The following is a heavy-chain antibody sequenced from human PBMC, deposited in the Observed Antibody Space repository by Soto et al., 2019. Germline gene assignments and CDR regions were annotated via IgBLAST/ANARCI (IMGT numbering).Heavy chain of an antibody. CDR2: IIPIFGTA. J-gene: IGHJ4*02. CDR1: GGTFSSYA. V-gene: IGHV1-69*01. Sequence: QVQLVQSGAEVKKPGSSVKVSCKASGGTFSSYAISWVRQAPGQGLEWMGGIIPIFGTANYAQKFQGRVTITADESTSTAYMELSSLRSEDTAVYYCAREEVGGYYNSSGYYYGSYFDYWGQGTLVTVSS. CDR3: AREEVGGYYNSSGYYYGSYFDY. D-gene: IGHD3-22*01.